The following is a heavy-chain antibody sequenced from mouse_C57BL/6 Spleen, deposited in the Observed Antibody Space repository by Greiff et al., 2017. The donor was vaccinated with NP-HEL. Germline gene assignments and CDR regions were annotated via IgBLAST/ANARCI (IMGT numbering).Heavy chain of an antibody. D-gene: IGHD1-1*01. CDR1: GYAFSSSW. J-gene: IGHJ2*01. Sequence: QVQLQQSGPELVKPGASVKISCKASGYAFSSSWMNWVKQRPGKGLEWIGRINPGDGDTNYNGKFKGKATLTADKSSSTAYMQLSSLTSEDSAVYFCARAYYYGSSYDFDYWGQGTTLTVSS. CDR3: ARAYYYGSSYDFDY. CDR2: INPGDGDT. V-gene: IGHV1-82*01.